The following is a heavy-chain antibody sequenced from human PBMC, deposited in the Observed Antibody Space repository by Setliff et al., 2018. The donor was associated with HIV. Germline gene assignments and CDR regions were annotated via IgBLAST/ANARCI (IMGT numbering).Heavy chain of an antibody. J-gene: IGHJ3*02. V-gene: IGHV4-39*01. Sequence: SETLSLTCTVSGGSISTSGPGYYWGWIRQPPGKGLEWIGSIYHSGSTYYNPSLKSRVTISVDTSKNQFSLKLSSVTAADTAVYYCARHTRTMIVEDAFDIWGQGTMVTVSS. CDR2: IYHSGST. CDR3: ARHTRTMIVEDAFDI. D-gene: IGHD3-22*01. CDR1: GGSISTSGPGYY.